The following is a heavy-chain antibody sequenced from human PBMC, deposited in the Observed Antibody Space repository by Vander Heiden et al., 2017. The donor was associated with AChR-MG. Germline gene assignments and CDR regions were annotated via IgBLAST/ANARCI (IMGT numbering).Heavy chain of an antibody. CDR2: INPSGGST. CDR3: ARANCGGDCYYYYYYGMDV. J-gene: IGHJ6*02. Sequence: QVQLVQSGAEVKKPGASVQVSCKASGYTFTRYYMHWVRQAPGQGLEWMGIINPSGGSTSYAQKFQGRVTMTRDTSTSTVYMELSSLRSEDTAVYYCARANCGGDCYYYYYYGMDVWGQGTTVTVSS. D-gene: IGHD2-21*02. CDR1: GYTFTRYY. V-gene: IGHV1-46*03.